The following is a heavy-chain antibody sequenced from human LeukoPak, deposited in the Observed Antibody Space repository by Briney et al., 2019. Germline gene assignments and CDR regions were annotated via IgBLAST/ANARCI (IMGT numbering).Heavy chain of an antibody. D-gene: IGHD3-10*01. Sequence: ASVKVSCKASGGTFSSYAISWVRQAPGQGLEWMGGIIPIFGTANYAQKFQGRVTITADKSTSTAYMELSSMRTEDTAVYYCARDRGEYYYYGSGSYLAPLDYWGQGTLVTVSS. V-gene: IGHV1-69*06. CDR2: IIPIFGTA. CDR3: ARDRGEYYYYGSGSYLAPLDY. CDR1: GGTFSSYA. J-gene: IGHJ4*02.